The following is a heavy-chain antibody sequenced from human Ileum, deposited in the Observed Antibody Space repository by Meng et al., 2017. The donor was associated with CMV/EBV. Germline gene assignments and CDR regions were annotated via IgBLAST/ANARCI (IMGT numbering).Heavy chain of an antibody. Sequence: SCAGSGFTFSKFTINWVRQTPGKGLEWVSSLSSNSAYIYYADSVKGRFTISRDNAQNLLYLQMNSLRAEDTAVYYCAREAGAGHSSSDWFDPWGQGTLVTVSS. J-gene: IGHJ5*02. CDR1: GFTFSKFT. D-gene: IGHD3-9*01. CDR2: LSSNSAYI. V-gene: IGHV3-21*06. CDR3: AREAGAGHSSSDWFDP.